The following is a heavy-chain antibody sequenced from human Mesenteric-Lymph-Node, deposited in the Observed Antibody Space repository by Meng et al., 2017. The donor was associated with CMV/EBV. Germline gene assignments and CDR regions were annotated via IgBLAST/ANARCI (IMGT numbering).Heavy chain of an antibody. CDR1: GGSFSGYY. D-gene: IGHD4-23*01. V-gene: IGHV4-34*01. Sequence: LACAVYGGSFSGYYWSWIRQPPGKGLEWIGEINHSGSTNYNPSLKSRVTISVDTSKNRFSLKLSSVTAADTAVYYCARDSGYGGSDYWGQGTLVTVSS. CDR2: INHSGST. CDR3: ARDSGYGGSDY. J-gene: IGHJ4*02.